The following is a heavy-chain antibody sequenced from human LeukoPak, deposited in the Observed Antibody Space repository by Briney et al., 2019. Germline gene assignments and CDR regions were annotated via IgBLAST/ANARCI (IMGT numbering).Heavy chain of an antibody. CDR1: GFTFSSYD. CDR3: ARAGHSSGWYDY. Sequence: TGGSLRLSCAASGFTFSSYDMHWVRQATGKGLEWVSAIGTAGDTYYPGSVKGRFTISRENAKNSWYLQMNSLRAGDTAVYYCARAGHSSGWYDYWGQGTLVTVSS. V-gene: IGHV3-13*01. CDR2: IGTAGDT. J-gene: IGHJ4*02. D-gene: IGHD6-19*01.